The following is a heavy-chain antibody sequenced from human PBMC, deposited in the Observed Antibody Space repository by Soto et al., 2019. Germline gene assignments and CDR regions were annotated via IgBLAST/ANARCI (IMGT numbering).Heavy chain of an antibody. CDR3: ARVKHTAMSEDYYGMDV. CDR1: GFTFSSYD. J-gene: IGHJ6*02. Sequence: GGSLRLSCAASGFTFSSYDMHWVRQATGKGLEWVSAIGTAGDTYYPGSVKGRFTISRENAKNSLYLQMNSLRAGDTAVYYCARVKHTAMSEDYYGMDVWGQGTTVTVSS. CDR2: IGTAGDT. D-gene: IGHD5-18*01. V-gene: IGHV3-13*01.